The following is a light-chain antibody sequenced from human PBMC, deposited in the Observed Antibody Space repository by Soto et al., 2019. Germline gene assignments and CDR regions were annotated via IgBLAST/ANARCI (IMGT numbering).Light chain of an antibody. Sequence: DIVMTQSPDSLAVSLGERATINCKSSQSVLYSSNNKNYLAWYQQKPGQPPKLLIYWASTRESGVPDRFSGSGSGTDFPLTHSSLQAEDVAVYYCQQYYSTPPVTFSQGTRLEIK. V-gene: IGKV4-1*01. J-gene: IGKJ5*01. CDR2: WAS. CDR1: QSVLYSSNNKNY. CDR3: QQYYSTPPVT.